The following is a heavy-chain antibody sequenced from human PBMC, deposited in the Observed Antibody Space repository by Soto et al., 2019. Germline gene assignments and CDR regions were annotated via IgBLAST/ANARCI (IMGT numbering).Heavy chain of an antibody. J-gene: IGHJ4*02. CDR1: GFTFSSYS. CDR3: ARGSGRWLHYTSNDY. CDR2: ISSSSSYI. V-gene: IGHV3-21*01. D-gene: IGHD3-10*01. Sequence: GGSLRLSCAASGFTFSSYSMNWVRQAPGKGLEWVSSISSSSSYIYYADSVKGRFTISRDNAKNSLYLQMNSLRAEDTAVYYCARGSGRWLHYTSNDYWGQGTQVTVSS.